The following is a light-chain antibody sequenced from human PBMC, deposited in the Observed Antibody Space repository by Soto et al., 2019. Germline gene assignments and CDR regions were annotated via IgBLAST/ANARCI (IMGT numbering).Light chain of an antibody. J-gene: IGKJ5*01. CDR1: QGINTF. V-gene: IGKV1-9*01. CDR2: AAS. CDR3: QQSYSPPPVT. Sequence: IQLTQSPSSLSASVGDRVTITCRASQGINTFLAWYQQKPGKAPKLLIYAASTLQSGVPSRFSGSGSGTDFTLTISSLQPEDFATYYCQQSYSPPPVTFGQGTRLEIK.